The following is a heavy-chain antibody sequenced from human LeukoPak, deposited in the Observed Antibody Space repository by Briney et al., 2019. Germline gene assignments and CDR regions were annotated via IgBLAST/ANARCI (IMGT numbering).Heavy chain of an antibody. V-gene: IGHV3-30*18. J-gene: IGHJ3*02. Sequence: GGSLRLPCAASRFTFSSYGMHWVRQAPGKGLEWVAVISYDGNNRYYADSVKGRFTISRYNSKNTLYLQMNSLRAEDTAVYYCAKVKGEVIGAFDIWGQGTMVTVSS. CDR2: ISYDGNNR. CDR3: AKVKGEVIGAFDI. D-gene: IGHD3-16*01. CDR1: RFTFSSYG.